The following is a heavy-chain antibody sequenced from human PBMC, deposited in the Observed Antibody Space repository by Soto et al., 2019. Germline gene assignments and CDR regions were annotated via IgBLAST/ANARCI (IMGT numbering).Heavy chain of an antibody. J-gene: IGHJ4*02. V-gene: IGHV1-18*01. D-gene: IGHD2-2*01. CDR2: ISAYNGNT. Sequence: ASVKVSCKASGYTFTSYGISWVRQAPGQGLEWMGWISAYNGNTNYAQKLQGRVTMTTDTSTSTAYMELMSLRSDDTSVYYCSRSPCISTSCYLFDYWGQGTLVTVSS. CDR3: SRSPCISTSCYLFDY. CDR1: GYTFTSYG.